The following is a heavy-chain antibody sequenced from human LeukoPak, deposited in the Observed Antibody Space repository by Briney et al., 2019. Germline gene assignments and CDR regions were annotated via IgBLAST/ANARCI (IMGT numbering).Heavy chain of an antibody. J-gene: IGHJ3*02. Sequence: PSETLSLTCTVSGGSISSYYWSWIRQPAGKGLEWIGRIYTSGSTNYNPSLKSRVTMTVDTSKNQFSLKLSSVTAADTAVYYCASTVTAPIDAFDIWGQGTMVTVSS. CDR2: IYTSGST. V-gene: IGHV4-4*07. CDR1: GGSISSYY. D-gene: IGHD4-11*01. CDR3: ASTVTAPIDAFDI.